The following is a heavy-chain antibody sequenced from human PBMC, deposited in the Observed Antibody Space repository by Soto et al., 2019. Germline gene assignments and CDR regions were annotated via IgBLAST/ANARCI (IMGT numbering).Heavy chain of an antibody. CDR1: GFTFSSYA. V-gene: IGHV3-23*01. CDR2: ISGSGGST. D-gene: IGHD6-13*01. CDR3: ARVLEGIAAAGSFDY. J-gene: IGHJ4*02. Sequence: GGSLRLSCAASGFTFSSYAMSWVRQAPGKGLEWVSAISGSGGSTYYADSVKGRFTISRDNSKNTLYLQMNSLRTEDTAVYYCARVLEGIAAAGSFDYWGQGTLVTVSS.